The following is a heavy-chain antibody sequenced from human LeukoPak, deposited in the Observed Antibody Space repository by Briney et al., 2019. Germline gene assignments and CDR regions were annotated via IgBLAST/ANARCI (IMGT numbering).Heavy chain of an antibody. CDR3: ARVRGGSGSSYAADAFDI. CDR2: IYNDGSST. Sequence: GGSLRLSCAASGFTFSNYWMHWVRQAPGKGLVWVSRIYNDGSSTSYADSVKGRFTISRDNAKSTLYLQMNSLRAEDTAVYYCARVRGGSGSSYAADAFDIWGQGTMVTVSS. CDR1: GFTFSNYW. J-gene: IGHJ3*02. V-gene: IGHV3-74*01. D-gene: IGHD1-26*01.